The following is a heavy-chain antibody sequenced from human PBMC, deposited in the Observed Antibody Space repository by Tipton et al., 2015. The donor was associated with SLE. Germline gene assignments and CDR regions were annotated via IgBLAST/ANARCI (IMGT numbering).Heavy chain of an antibody. J-gene: IGHJ4*02. CDR2: IYTSGST. CDR3: ARRGAARDYFDY. Sequence: TLSLTCTVSGGSISSYYWSWIRQPPGKGLEWIGYIYTSGSTNYNPSLKSRVTISVDTSKNQFSLKLSSVTAADTAVYYCARRGAARDYFDYWGQGTLVTVSS. CDR1: GGSISSYY. V-gene: IGHV4-4*09. D-gene: IGHD6-6*01.